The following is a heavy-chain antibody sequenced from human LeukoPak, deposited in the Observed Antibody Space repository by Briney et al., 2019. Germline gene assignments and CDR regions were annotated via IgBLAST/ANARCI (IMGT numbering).Heavy chain of an antibody. V-gene: IGHV4-39*01. D-gene: IGHD6-6*01. Sequence: SETLSLTCTVSGGSISSSSYYWGWIRQPPGKGLEWIGSIYYSGSTYCNPSLKSRVTISVDTSKNQFSLKLSSVTAADTAVYYCARCIAARGDYYYYMDVWGKGTTVTVSS. CDR1: GGSISSSSYY. CDR3: ARCIAARGDYYYYMDV. J-gene: IGHJ6*03. CDR2: IYYSGST.